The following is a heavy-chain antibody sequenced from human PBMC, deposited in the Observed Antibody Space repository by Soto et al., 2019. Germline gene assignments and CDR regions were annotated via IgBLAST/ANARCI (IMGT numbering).Heavy chain of an antibody. CDR3: ARDGNYFDSSGLLAGAVPSPYGMDV. CDR2: INHNSGGT. J-gene: IGHJ6*02. D-gene: IGHD3-22*01. V-gene: IGHV1-2*04. Sequence: GSSVNGDRKAAGYAISGYYVHWVRKEPEQGLEWMGWINHNSGGTNYAQKFQGWVTMTRDTSISTAYMELSRLRSDDTAVYYCARDGNYFDSSGLLAGAVPSPYGMDVLGQGTTVTVSS. CDR1: GYAISGYY.